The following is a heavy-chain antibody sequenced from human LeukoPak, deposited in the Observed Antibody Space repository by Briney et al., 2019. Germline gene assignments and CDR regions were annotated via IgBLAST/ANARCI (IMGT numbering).Heavy chain of an antibody. V-gene: IGHV3-23*01. Sequence: GGSLRLSCAVSGITLSNYGMSWVRQAPGKGLEWVAGISGSGGRTNYADSVKGRFIISRDNPKNTLYLQMNSLRAEDTAVYFCAKRGVVIRVILVGFHKEAYYFDSWGRGALVTVSS. D-gene: IGHD3-22*01. CDR3: AKRGVVIRVILVGFHKEAYYFDS. CDR2: ISGSGGRT. CDR1: GITLSNYG. J-gene: IGHJ4*02.